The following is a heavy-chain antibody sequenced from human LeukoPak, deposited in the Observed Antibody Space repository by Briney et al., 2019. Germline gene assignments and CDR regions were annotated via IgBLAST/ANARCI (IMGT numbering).Heavy chain of an antibody. Sequence: PSETLSLTCTVSGGSISSYYWSWIRQPPGKGLEWIGYIYHSGSTYYNPSLKSRVTISVDRSKNQFSLKLSSVTAADTAVYYCARGGPTYFDYWGQGTLVTVSS. CDR3: ARGGPTYFDY. CDR1: GGSISSYY. V-gene: IGHV4-59*12. CDR2: IYHSGST. J-gene: IGHJ4*02.